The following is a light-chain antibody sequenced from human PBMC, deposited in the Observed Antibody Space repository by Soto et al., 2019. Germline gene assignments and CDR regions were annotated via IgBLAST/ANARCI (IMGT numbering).Light chain of an antibody. V-gene: IGKV3-15*01. CDR3: QQYNNRPPFT. J-gene: IGKJ3*01. CDR1: QSISSN. CDR2: GAS. Sequence: EIVMTQSPATLSVSPGERATLSCRASQSISSNLAWYQQKPGQAPRLLLYGASTRATGIPARFSGSGSGTEFTLTISSLQSEDFAVYDCQQYNNRPPFTFGPGTKVDIK.